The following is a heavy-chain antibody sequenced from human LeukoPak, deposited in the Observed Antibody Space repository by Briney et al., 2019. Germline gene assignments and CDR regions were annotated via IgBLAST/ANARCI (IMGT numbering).Heavy chain of an antibody. J-gene: IGHJ4*02. V-gene: IGHV3-23*01. Sequence: GGSLRLSCAVSGFTFNTYGMTWVRQAPGKGLEWVSGISGSGGSTYYADSVKGRFTISRDNAKNSLFLQMNSLRAEDTAVYYCARDRSTVTTWIDYWGQGTLVTVSS. D-gene: IGHD4-17*01. CDR2: ISGSGGST. CDR1: GFTFNTYG. CDR3: ARDRSTVTTWIDY.